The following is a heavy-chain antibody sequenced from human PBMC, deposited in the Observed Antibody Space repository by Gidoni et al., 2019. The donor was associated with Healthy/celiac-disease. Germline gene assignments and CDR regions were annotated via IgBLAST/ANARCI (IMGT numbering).Heavy chain of an antibody. CDR3: ASARYYYDSSGKTQYYFDY. V-gene: IGHV4-39*01. J-gene: IGHJ4*02. D-gene: IGHD3-22*01. CDR1: GGSISSSSYY. CDR2: IYYSGST. Sequence: QLQLQESGPGLVKPSETLSLTCTVYGGSISSSSYYWGWIRQPPGKGLEWIGSIYYSGSTYYNPSLKSRVTISVDTSKNQFSLKLSSVTAADTAVYYCASARYYYDSSGKTQYYFDYWGQGTLVTVSS.